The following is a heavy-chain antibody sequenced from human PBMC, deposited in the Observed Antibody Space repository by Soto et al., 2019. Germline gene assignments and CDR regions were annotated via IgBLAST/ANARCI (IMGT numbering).Heavy chain of an antibody. D-gene: IGHD3-10*01. CDR3: ARGGSCYYGFDY. V-gene: IGHV3-74*01. CDR1: GFTFSNYW. Sequence: EVQLVESGGGPAQFGGSLRLSCAASGFTFSNYWMHWVRQVPGKGLVCVSRIKGDETSTGYADSVQGRFTIFRDNVKNTLYLQINSLRSEDKAVYYCARGGSCYYGFDYWGQGTLVTVSS. CDR2: IKGDETST. J-gene: IGHJ4*02.